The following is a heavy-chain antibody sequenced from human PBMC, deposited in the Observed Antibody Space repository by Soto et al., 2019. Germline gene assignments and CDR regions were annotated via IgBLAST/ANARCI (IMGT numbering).Heavy chain of an antibody. J-gene: IGHJ5*02. D-gene: IGHD3-3*01. CDR2: ISHSGSTI. CDR1: GFNFSDYY. V-gene: IGHV3-11*01. Sequence: PGGSLRLSCAASGFNFSDYYMTWILQAPGKGLEWLSYISHSGSTIYYADSVRGRFTISRDNAQNSVFLQMNTLRAEDTAMYYCARGYNDFWSGYLTWFGPWGQGTLVTVSS. CDR3: ARGYNDFWSGYLTWFGP.